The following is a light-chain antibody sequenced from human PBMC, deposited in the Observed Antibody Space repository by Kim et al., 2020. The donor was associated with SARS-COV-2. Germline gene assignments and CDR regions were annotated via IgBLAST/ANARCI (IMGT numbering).Light chain of an antibody. CDR1: QDISNY. CDR3: QQLKTSPNT. J-gene: IGKJ2*01. V-gene: IGKV1-9*01. CDR2: AAF. Sequence: DIQLTQSPALLSASVGDRVTITCRASQDISNYFAWYQQKPGKVPKLLIFAAFTLQSGVPSRFSGSGSGTDFTLTISSLQPEDVATYYCQQLKTSPNTFGQGTKLEIK.